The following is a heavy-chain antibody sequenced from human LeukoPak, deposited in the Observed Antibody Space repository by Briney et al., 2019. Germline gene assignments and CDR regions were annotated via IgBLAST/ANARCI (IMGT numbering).Heavy chain of an antibody. CDR2: IYHSGSTYHSGST. CDR3: ARGEVTAIGAFDI. D-gene: IGHD2-21*02. J-gene: IGHJ3*02. CDR1: GYSISSGYY. V-gene: IGHV4-38-2*01. Sequence: PSETLSLTCVVSGYSISSGYYWGWIRQPPGKGLEWIGSIYHSGSTYHSGSTFYNPSLKSRVTISVDRSKNQFSLKLSSVTAADTAVYYCARGEVTAIGAFDIWGQGTMVTVSS.